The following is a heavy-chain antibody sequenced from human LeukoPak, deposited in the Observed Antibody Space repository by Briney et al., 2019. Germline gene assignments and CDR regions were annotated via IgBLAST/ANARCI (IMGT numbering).Heavy chain of an antibody. Sequence: ASVKVSCKASGYTFTGYYIHWVRQAPGQGLEWMGWINPNSGGTNYAQKFQGWVTMTRDTSISIAYMELSRLRSDDTAVYYCARGGLRYFDWLEPVYYYGMDVWGQGTTVTVS. V-gene: IGHV1-2*04. CDR2: INPNSGGT. J-gene: IGHJ6*02. D-gene: IGHD3-9*01. CDR1: GYTFTGYY. CDR3: ARGGLRYFDWLEPVYYYGMDV.